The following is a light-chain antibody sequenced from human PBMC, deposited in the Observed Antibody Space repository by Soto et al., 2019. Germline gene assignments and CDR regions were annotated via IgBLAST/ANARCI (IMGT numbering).Light chain of an antibody. Sequence: QSALTQPASVSGSPGQSITISCTGSSSDVGAYNRVSWYQQHPGKAPKLIIYGVSNRPSGISDRFSGSKSGSTASLTISALQPEDEADYYCNSYTTTATYVFGTGTKVTVL. CDR2: GVS. V-gene: IGLV2-14*03. CDR1: SSDVGAYNR. CDR3: NSYTTTATYV. J-gene: IGLJ1*01.